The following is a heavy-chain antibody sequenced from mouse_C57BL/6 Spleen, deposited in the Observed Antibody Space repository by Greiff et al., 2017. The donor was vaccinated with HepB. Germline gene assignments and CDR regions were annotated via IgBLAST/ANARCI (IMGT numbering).Heavy chain of an antibody. J-gene: IGHJ3*01. CDR3: TPNYYGSSLAWFAY. V-gene: IGHV1-15*01. Sequence: QVQLQQSGAELVRPGASVTLSCKASGYTFTDYEMHWVKQTPVHGLEWIGAIYPETGGTAYNQKFKGKAILTADKSSSTAYMELRSLTSEDSAVYYCTPNYYGSSLAWFAYWGQGTLVTVSA. CDR1: GYTFTDYE. CDR2: IYPETGGT. D-gene: IGHD1-1*01.